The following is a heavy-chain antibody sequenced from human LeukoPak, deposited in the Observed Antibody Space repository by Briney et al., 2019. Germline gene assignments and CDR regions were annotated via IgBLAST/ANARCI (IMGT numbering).Heavy chain of an antibody. Sequence: GGSLRLSCAASGFTFSSYAMSWVRQAPGKGLEWVSAISCSGGRTYYADSVKGRFTISRDNSKITLYLQMNSLRAEDTAVYYCAKTGSYSGNGAFDIWGQGTMVTVSS. CDR3: AKTGSYSGNGAFDI. D-gene: IGHD1-26*01. CDR1: GFTFSSYA. CDR2: ISCSGGRT. J-gene: IGHJ3*02. V-gene: IGHV3-23*01.